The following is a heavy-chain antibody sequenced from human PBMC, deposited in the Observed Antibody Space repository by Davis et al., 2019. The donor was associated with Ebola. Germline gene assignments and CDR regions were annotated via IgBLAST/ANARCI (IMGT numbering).Heavy chain of an antibody. J-gene: IGHJ6*02. Sequence: SETLSLTCTVSGDSISTDSYYWGWIRQPPGKGLEWIGNVYYNGNTYYNPSLNSRVTISRDTSKNQFSLYLRSVTAADTAVYYCARGGSGYSYGYDSYYYGLDVWGQETTVTVSS. V-gene: IGHV4-39*01. D-gene: IGHD5-18*01. CDR3: ARGGSGYSYGYDSYYYGLDV. CDR2: VYYNGNT. CDR1: GDSISTDSYY.